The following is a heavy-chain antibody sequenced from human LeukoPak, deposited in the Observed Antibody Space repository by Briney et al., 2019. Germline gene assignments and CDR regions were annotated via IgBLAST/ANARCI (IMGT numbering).Heavy chain of an antibody. J-gene: IGHJ4*02. V-gene: IGHV1-24*01. CDR1: GDTVTGIS. CDR3: ATGYTYDYSLY. Sequence: ASVKVSCKVSGDTVTGISIHWVRQAPGHGLEWMGGFDPEDGARIFAQKFQGRVTMTEDTSTATAYMDLSSLRSEDTAVYYCATGYTYDYSLYWGQGTLVTVSS. CDR2: FDPEDGAR. D-gene: IGHD5-18*01.